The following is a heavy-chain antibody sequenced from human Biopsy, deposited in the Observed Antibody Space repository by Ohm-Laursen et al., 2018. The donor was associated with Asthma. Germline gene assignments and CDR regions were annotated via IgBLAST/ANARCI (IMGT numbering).Heavy chain of an antibody. CDR1: GFTFRSYA. D-gene: IGHD3-3*01. Sequence: SLRLSCAASGFTFRSYAMHWVRQAPGKGLEWVAVGGSYYDGGLKYYADSVNGRFTVSGDDSKNTLYLQMNSLRPDDTAVCYCARDVMEWYLPAFDFWGQGTLVTVSS. V-gene: IGHV3-30-3*01. CDR2: GGSYYDGGLK. CDR3: ARDVMEWYLPAFDF. J-gene: IGHJ4*02.